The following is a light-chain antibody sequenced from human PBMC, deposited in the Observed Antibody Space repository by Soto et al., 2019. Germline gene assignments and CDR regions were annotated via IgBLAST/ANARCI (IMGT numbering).Light chain of an antibody. Sequence: ETVMTQSPATLSVSPGERVTLSCRASQSVGSHLACYQQIPGQAPSRLMYATSVGATGVPARFSGGGSETAFTLTTSSLLSEDVAVYYCQQYYDWPPYTFGQGTRLESK. CDR2: ATS. V-gene: IGKV3-15*01. CDR1: QSVGSH. J-gene: IGKJ5*01. CDR3: QQYYDWPPYT.